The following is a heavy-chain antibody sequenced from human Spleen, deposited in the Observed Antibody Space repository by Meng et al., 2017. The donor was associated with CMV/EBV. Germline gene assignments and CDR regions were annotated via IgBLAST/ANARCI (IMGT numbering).Heavy chain of an antibody. J-gene: IGHJ4*02. V-gene: IGHV3-23*03. CDR2: TYSGDSST. D-gene: IGHD6-19*01. Sequence: FTFSNYAMSWVRQAPGKGLEWVSITYSGDSSTYYADSVKGRFTISRDNSKNTLSLQMNSLRAEDTAIYYCAKHPTIGDRYSSGPFDYWGQGTLVTVSS. CDR1: FTFSNYA. CDR3: AKHPTIGDRYSSGPFDY.